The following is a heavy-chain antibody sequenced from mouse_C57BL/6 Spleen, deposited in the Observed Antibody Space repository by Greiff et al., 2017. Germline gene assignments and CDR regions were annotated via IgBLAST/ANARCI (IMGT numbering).Heavy chain of an antibody. V-gene: IGHV1-64*01. CDR3: ARGDYYGISYDLYAMDY. CDR2: IHPNSGST. D-gene: IGHD1-1*01. CDR1: GYTFTSYW. Sequence: QVQLKQPGAELVKPGASVKLSCKASGYTFTSYWMHWVKQRPGQGLEWIGMIHPNSGSTNYNEKFKSKATLTVDKSSSTAYMQLSSLTSEDSAVXYCARGDYYGISYDLYAMDYWGQGTSVTVSS. J-gene: IGHJ4*01.